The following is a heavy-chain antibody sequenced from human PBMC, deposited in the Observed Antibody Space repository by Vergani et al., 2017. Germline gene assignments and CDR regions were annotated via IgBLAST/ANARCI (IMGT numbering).Heavy chain of an antibody. J-gene: IGHJ6*02. Sequence: QVQLVQSGAEVKKPGASVKVSCKASGYTFTSYYMHWVRQAPGQGLEWMGIINPSGGSTSYAQKFQGRVTMTRDTSTSTVYMELSSLRSDDTAVYYCARGSYDILTGSPYYYYGMDVWGQGTTVTVSS. D-gene: IGHD3-9*01. CDR1: GYTFTSYY. CDR3: ARGSYDILTGSPYYYYGMDV. CDR2: INPSGGST. V-gene: IGHV1-46*01.